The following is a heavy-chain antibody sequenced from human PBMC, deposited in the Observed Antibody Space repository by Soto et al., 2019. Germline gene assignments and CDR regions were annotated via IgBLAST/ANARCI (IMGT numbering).Heavy chain of an antibody. Sequence: GASVKVSCKASGYTFTSYYMHWVRQAPGQGLEWMGIINPSGGSTSYAQKFQGRVTMTRDTSTSTVYMELSSLRSEDTAVYYCARGSCTNGVCRPYGMDVWGQGTTVIVSS. J-gene: IGHJ6*02. CDR1: GYTFTSYY. V-gene: IGHV1-46*01. CDR2: INPSGGST. CDR3: ARGSCTNGVCRPYGMDV. D-gene: IGHD2-8*01.